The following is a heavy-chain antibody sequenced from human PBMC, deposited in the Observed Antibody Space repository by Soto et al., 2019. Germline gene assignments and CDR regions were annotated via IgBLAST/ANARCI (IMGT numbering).Heavy chain of an antibody. CDR3: ARDGGYSYGDTYYYGMDV. J-gene: IGHJ6*02. CDR2: IYYSGST. D-gene: IGHD5-18*01. Sequence: SETLSLTCTVSGGSIISGDYYWSWIRQPPGKGLEWIGYIYYSGSTYYNPSLKSRVTISVDTSKNQFSLKLSSVTAADTAVYYCARDGGYSYGDTYYYGMDVWGQGTTVTVSS. CDR1: GGSIISGDYY. V-gene: IGHV4-30-4*01.